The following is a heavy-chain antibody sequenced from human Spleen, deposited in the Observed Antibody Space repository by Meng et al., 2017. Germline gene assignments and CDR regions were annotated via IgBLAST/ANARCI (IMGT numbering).Heavy chain of an antibody. J-gene: IGHJ4*02. D-gene: IGHD6-19*01. Sequence: QVQLQQWGQGLLKPSETLSPTCAVYGGSFSGYYWSWIRQPPGKGLEWIGEINHSGSTNYNPSLKSRVTISVDTSKNQFSLKLSSVTAADTAVYYCARKGLGLGFNYWGQGTLVTVSS. CDR1: GGSFSGYY. CDR2: INHSGST. V-gene: IGHV4-34*01. CDR3: ARKGLGLGFNY.